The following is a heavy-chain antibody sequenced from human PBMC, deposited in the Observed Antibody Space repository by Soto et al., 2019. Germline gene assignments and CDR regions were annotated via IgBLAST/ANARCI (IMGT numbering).Heavy chain of an antibody. CDR1: GGSISSYY. CDR3: ASFEEMVTIGY. Sequence: SETLSLTCTVSGGSISSYYWSWIRQPPGKGLEWIGYIYYSGSTNYNPSLKSRVTISVDTSKNQFSLKLSSVTAADTAVYYCASFEEMVTIGYWGQGTLVTVSS. CDR2: IYYSGST. V-gene: IGHV4-59*01. D-gene: IGHD5-18*01. J-gene: IGHJ4*02.